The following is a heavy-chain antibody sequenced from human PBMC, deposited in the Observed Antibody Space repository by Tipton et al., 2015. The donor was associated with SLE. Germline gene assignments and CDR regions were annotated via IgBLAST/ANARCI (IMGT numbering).Heavy chain of an antibody. CDR3: ASVLYYYDSSGYYMDV. D-gene: IGHD3-22*01. CDR2: IYYSGST. CDR1: GGSISSSSYY. Sequence: TLSLTCTVSGGSISSSSYYWGWIRQPPGKGLEWIGSIYYSGSTYYNPSLKSRVTISVDTSKNQFSPKLSSVTAADTAVYYCASVLYYYDSSGYYMDVWGKGTTVTVSS. V-gene: IGHV4-39*01. J-gene: IGHJ6*03.